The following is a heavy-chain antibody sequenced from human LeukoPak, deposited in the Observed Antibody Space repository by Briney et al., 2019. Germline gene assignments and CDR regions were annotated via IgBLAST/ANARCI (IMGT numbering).Heavy chain of an antibody. D-gene: IGHD3-16*01. CDR1: GFTFSDCW. CDR2: IKDDGSEK. V-gene: IGHV3-7*01. CDR3: VRRGNRWGDY. J-gene: IGHJ4*02. Sequence: GGSLRLSCAASGFTFSDCWMSWVRQTPGKGLEWVANIKDDGSEKYYVDSVKGRFTISRDNAKNSLYLQMNSLRAEDTAVYYCVRRGNRWGDYWGQGTQVTVSS.